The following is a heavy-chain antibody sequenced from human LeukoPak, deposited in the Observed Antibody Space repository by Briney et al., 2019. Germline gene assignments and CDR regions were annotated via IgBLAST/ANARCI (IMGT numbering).Heavy chain of an antibody. V-gene: IGHV5-51*01. CDR1: GYSFTSYW. D-gene: IGHD1-1*01. CDR3: ARHQLERLPTAFDI. J-gene: IGHJ3*02. CDR2: IYPGDSDT. Sequence: PGESLKISCKGSGYSFTSYWIGWVRQMPGKGLEWMGIIYPGDSDTRYSPSFQGQATISADKSISTACLQWSSLKASDTAMYYCARHQLERLPTAFDIWGQGTMVTVSS.